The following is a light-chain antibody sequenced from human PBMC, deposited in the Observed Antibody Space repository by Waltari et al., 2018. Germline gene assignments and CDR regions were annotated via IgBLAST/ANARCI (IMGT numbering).Light chain of an antibody. J-gene: IGLJ1*01. CDR1: RFHAGVCKY. V-gene: IGLV2-8*01. CDR2: EVN. CDR3: FSYAGSNTYV. Sequence: QSALTQPPSASGSPGQSFTLSSSGTRFHAGVCKYVSWYQYYPGKAPKLILYEVNKRPSGVPDRFYGSRSGSTAFLTVSGLQADDEAVYFCFSYAGSNTYVFGSGTTVTVL.